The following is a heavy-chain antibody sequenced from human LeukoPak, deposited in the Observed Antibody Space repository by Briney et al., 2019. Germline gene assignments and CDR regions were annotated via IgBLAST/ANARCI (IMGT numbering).Heavy chain of an antibody. Sequence: TSETLSLTCTVSGGSISSHYWSWMRQPPGKGLEWIGYIYYSGSTNYNPFLKSRVTISVDTSKNQFSLKLSSVTAADTAVYYCARDRDYCSSASCYIMGVGAFDIWGQGTMVTVSS. D-gene: IGHD2-2*02. CDR1: GGSISSHY. V-gene: IGHV4-59*11. CDR3: ARDRDYCSSASCYIMGVGAFDI. CDR2: IYYSGST. J-gene: IGHJ3*02.